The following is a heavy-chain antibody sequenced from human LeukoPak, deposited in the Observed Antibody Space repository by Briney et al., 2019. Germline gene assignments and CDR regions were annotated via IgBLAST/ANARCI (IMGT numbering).Heavy chain of an antibody. D-gene: IGHD3-3*01. V-gene: IGHV3-9*01. CDR2: ISWNSNII. CDR3: AKRGSLFLDYSLVV. Sequence: GRSLRLSCAASGFKFDAYAMHWVRQAPGKVLEWVSGISWNSNIIGFADSVKGRFTISRDNAKNSLYLQMNSLRAEDTAMYYCAKRGSLFLDYSLVVWGQGTTVTVSS. J-gene: IGHJ6*02. CDR1: GFKFDAYA.